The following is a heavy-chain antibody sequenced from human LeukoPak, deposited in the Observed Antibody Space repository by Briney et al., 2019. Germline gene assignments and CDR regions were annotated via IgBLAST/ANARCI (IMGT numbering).Heavy chain of an antibody. Sequence: PSETLSLTCTVSGGSIRNENYYWAWIRQPPGKGLEWIGTIYYSGTTYYNPSLKSRVTISVDTSKSQFSLNLSSVTAADTAVYYCAREETMVTSSGTLDFWGQGTLVSVSS. V-gene: IGHV4-39*02. J-gene: IGHJ4*01. CDR1: GGSIRNENYY. CDR2: IYYSGTT. D-gene: IGHD4/OR15-4a*01. CDR3: AREETMVTSSGTLDF.